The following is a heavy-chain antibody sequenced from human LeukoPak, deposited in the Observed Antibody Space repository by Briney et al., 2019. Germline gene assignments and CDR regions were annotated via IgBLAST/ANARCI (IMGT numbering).Heavy chain of an antibody. D-gene: IGHD2-2*01. CDR3: ARARWGYCSSTSCHPYFDY. J-gene: IGHJ4*02. CDR2: ISSSSSYI. V-gene: IGHV3-21*01. CDR1: GFTFIDYY. Sequence: GGSLRLSCAASGFTFIDYYMNWVRQAPGKGLEWVSSISSSSSYIYYADSVKGRFTISIDNAKNSLYLQMNSLRAEDTAVYYCARARWGYCSSTSCHPYFDYWGQGTLVTVSS.